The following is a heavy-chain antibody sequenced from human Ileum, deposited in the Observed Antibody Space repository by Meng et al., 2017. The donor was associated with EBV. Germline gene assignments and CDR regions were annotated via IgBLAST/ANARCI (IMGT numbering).Heavy chain of an antibody. CDR2: ICYTDYT. CDR1: GGSICRSNDC. D-gene: IGHD4-17*01. Sequence: LMELGHGVVKFSKTLALTYSVSGGSICRSNDCWGRTRRHPGKGLDWSQRICYTDYTCYNPSLESRVTISVDKAKNQCSLRLNSLTAADTAVYYCAMGPDYANTGYWGQGTLVTVSS. V-gene: IGHV4-39*01. CDR3: AMGPDYANTGY. J-gene: IGHJ4*02.